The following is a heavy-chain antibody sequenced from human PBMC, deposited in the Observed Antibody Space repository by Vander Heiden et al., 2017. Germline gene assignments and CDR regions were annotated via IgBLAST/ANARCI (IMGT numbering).Heavy chain of an antibody. V-gene: IGHV4-34*01. CDR1: GGSFSGYY. Sequence: QVQLQQWGAGLLKPSETLSLTCAVYGGSFSGYYWSWIRPPPGTGLEWIGEITQSGSTNYNPSLKSRVTITVDTSKSQFSLKLSSVTAADTAVYYCARVGDYDVLSGYQNWFDPWGQGTLVTVSS. CDR3: ARVGDYDVLSGYQNWFDP. CDR2: ITQSGST. D-gene: IGHD3-3*01. J-gene: IGHJ5*02.